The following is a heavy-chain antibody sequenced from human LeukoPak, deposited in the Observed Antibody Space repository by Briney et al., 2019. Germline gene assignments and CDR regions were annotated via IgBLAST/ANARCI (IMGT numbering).Heavy chain of an antibody. CDR2: IYSGCST. J-gene: IGHJ4*02. V-gene: IGHV3-53*01. D-gene: IGHD1-26*01. CDR1: GFTLSSNY. CDR3: ARGRSGSAWDLFDY. Sequence: PGGSLRLSCAASGFTLSSNYMSWVSQAPGKGVEGGSVIYSGCSTYYADSVKGRFTISRDNSKNTLYLQMNSLSAEDTAVYYCARGRSGSAWDLFDYWGQGTLVTVSS.